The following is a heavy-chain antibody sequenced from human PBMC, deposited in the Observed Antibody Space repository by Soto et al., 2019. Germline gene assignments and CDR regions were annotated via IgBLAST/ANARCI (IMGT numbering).Heavy chain of an antibody. CDR2: IIPIFGTA. V-gene: IGHV1-69*12. D-gene: IGHD1-7*01. CDR1: GGTFRSYA. Sequence: QVQLVQSGAEVKKPGSSVKVSCKASGGTFRSYAISWVRQAPGQGLEWMGGIIPIFGTANYAQKFQGRFTITADESTSTAYMELSSLRSEDTAVYYCAGPPELTRIYYYYGMDVWGQGTTVTVSS. J-gene: IGHJ6*01. CDR3: AGPPELTRIYYYYGMDV.